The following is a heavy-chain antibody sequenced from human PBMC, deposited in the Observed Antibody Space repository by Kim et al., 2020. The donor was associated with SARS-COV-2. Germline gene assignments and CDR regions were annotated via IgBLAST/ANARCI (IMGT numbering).Heavy chain of an antibody. CDR2: INACNGNT. V-gene: IGHV1-3*01. J-gene: IGHJ2*01. CDR3: ARDWYFDL. CDR1: GYTFTRYA. Sequence: ASVKVSCKASGYTFTRYAMHWVRQAPGQRLEWMGWINACNGNTKYSQKFQGRVTITRDTSASTAYMELSSLRSEDTAVYYCARDWYFDLWGRGTLVTVSS.